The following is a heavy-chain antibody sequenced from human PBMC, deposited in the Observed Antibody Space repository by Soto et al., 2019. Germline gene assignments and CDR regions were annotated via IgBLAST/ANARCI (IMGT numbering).Heavy chain of an antibody. Sequence: QVQLQESGPGLVKPSQTLSLTCTVSGGSISSGGYYWSWIRQHPGKGLEWIGYISYSGSTYYNPSLKSPVSISVDTSKNQFSLKLSSVTAADTAVYYCARGTLDYGDKISAFDIWGQGTMVTVSS. D-gene: IGHD4-17*01. V-gene: IGHV4-31*01. CDR2: ISYSGST. CDR1: GGSISSGGYY. J-gene: IGHJ3*02. CDR3: ARGTLDYGDKISAFDI.